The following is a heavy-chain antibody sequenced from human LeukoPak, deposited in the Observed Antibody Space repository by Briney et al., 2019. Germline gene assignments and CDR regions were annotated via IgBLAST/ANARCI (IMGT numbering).Heavy chain of an antibody. CDR3: ARVMTTVTSPYFDY. V-gene: IGHV1-18*01. J-gene: IGHJ4*02. CDR1: GYTFTSYG. CDR2: ISAYNGNT. D-gene: IGHD4-17*01. Sequence: ASVKVSCKASGYTFTSYGISWVRQAPGQGLEWMGWISAYNGNTNYAQKLQGRVTMTTDTSTSTAYMELRSLRSDDTAVYYCARVMTTVTSPYFDYWGQGTLVTVSS.